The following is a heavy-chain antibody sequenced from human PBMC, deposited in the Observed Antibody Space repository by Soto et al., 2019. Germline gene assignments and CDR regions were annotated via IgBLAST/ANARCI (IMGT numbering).Heavy chain of an antibody. CDR1: GGSISSSSYY. V-gene: IGHV4-39*01. Sequence: ETLSLTCTVSGGSISSSSYYWGWIRQPPGKGLEWIGSIYYSGSTYYNPSLKSRVTISVDTSKNQFSLKLSSVTAADTAVYYCARLRVFRMDVWGQGTTVTVSS. D-gene: IGHD2-21*01. CDR2: IYYSGST. J-gene: IGHJ6*02. CDR3: ARLRVFRMDV.